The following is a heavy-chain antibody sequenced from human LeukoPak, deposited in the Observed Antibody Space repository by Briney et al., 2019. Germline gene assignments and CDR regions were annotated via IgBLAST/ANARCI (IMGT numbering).Heavy chain of an antibody. CDR3: AREMDDSSGYYYVAWFDP. CDR1: GGSISRNY. V-gene: IGHV4-59*01. CDR2: VYDSGST. D-gene: IGHD3-22*01. Sequence: SETLSLTCTVSGGSISRNYWSWIRQSPGKGLEWIGYVYDSGSTNYNPSLKSRVTISVDTSKNQFSLKLSSVTAADTAVYYCAREMDDSSGYYYVAWFDPWGQGTLVTVSS. J-gene: IGHJ5*02.